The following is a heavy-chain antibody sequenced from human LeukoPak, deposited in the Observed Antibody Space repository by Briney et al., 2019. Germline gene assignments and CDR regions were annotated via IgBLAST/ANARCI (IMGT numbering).Heavy chain of an antibody. V-gene: IGHV4-59*01. Sequence: SGAVSLTCTVSGDSISPYFWGGLGQPPGKGAEGIGYIYYTGSTNYNPSLKNRVTISVDTYKSQFTLKLNSVTAADTAVYYCPSEGPRRDDYHVDSWGQGTLVTVS. D-gene: IGHD5-24*01. CDR2: IYYTGST. J-gene: IGHJ4*02. CDR1: GDSISPYF. CDR3: PSEGPRRDDYHVDS.